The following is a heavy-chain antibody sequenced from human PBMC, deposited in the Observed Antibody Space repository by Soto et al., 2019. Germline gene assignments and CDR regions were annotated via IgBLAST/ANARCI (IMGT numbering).Heavy chain of an antibody. CDR2: ISAYNGNT. D-gene: IGHD5-12*01. J-gene: IGHJ4*01. CDR1: GYTFTSYG. V-gene: IGHV1-18*04. CDR3: ARVQIFLNYVVEMATMTYFEY. Sequence: ASVKVSCKSSGYTFTSYGISWVRQAPGQGLEWVGWISAYNGNTNYAQKLQGRVTMTTDTSTSTAYMELRSLRSDDTAVYYCARVQIFLNYVVEMATMTYFEYWG.